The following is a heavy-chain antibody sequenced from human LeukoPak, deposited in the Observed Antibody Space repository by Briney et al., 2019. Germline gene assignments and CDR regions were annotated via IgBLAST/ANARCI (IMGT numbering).Heavy chain of an antibody. CDR1: RITFSSYA. CDR2: ISGSGGST. J-gene: IGHJ5*02. V-gene: IGHV3-23*01. CDR3: AKGPHHDFWSGYYHTS. D-gene: IGHD3-3*01. Sequence: GRSLRLSCAASRITFSSYAMSWVRQAPRKGLEWVSGISGSGGSTYYADSVKRRFTISRDNSKRTLYLQMNSLRAADTAVYYCAKGPHHDFWSGYYHTSWGQGTLVTVSS.